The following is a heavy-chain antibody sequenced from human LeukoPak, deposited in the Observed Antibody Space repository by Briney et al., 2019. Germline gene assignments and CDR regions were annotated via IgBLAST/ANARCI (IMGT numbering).Heavy chain of an antibody. CDR1: GGSISSGSYY. V-gene: IGHV4-61*02. D-gene: IGHD2/OR15-2a*01. CDR3: ARARWTSSNNNWFDP. Sequence: SETLSLTCTVSGGSISSGSYYWSWNRQPAGKGLEWIGRINTSGSTNYNPSLKSRVTISIDTSKNQFSLKLSSVTAADTAVYYCARARWTSSNNNWFDPWGQGTLVTVSS. CDR2: INTSGST. J-gene: IGHJ5*02.